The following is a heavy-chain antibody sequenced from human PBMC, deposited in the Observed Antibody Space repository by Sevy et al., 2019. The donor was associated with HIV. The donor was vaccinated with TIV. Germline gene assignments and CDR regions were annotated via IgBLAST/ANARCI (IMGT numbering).Heavy chain of an antibody. CDR3: AKDWGWDTTSRDYSYYYALDF. V-gene: IGHV3-23*01. D-gene: IGHD3-16*01. Sequence: GGSLRLSCAASGFTFTLYAIVWVRQPPGKGLEWVSGISGKAGGTFYADSVKGRFTISRDTSKNAVYLQLDSLRADGTAIYYCAKDWGWDTTSRDYSYYYALDFWGQGTTVTVSS. J-gene: IGHJ6*02. CDR1: GFTFTLYA. CDR2: ISGKAGGT.